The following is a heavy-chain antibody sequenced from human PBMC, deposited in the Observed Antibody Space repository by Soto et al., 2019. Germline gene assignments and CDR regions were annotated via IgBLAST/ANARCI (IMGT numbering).Heavy chain of an antibody. Sequence: SETLSLTCTVSGGSISSSSYYWGWIRQPPGKGLEWIGSIYYSGSTYYNPSLKSRVTISVDTSKNQFSLKLSSVTAADTAVYYCARRAYDPWDNWFDPWGQGTLVTVS. CDR2: IYYSGST. J-gene: IGHJ5*02. D-gene: IGHD5-12*01. CDR3: ARRAYDPWDNWFDP. CDR1: GGSISSSSYY. V-gene: IGHV4-39*01.